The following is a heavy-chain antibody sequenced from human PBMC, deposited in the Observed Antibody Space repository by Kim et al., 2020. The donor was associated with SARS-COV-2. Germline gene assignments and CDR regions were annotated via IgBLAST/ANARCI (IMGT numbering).Heavy chain of an antibody. Sequence: SETLSLTCTVSGGSISSYYWSWIRQPAGKGLEWIGRIYTSGSTNYNPSLKSRVTMSVDTSKNQFSLKLSSVTAADTAVYYCARDQFSLYCSSTSCQNIWVWYFDLWGRGTLVTVSS. CDR1: GGSISSYY. V-gene: IGHV4-4*07. CDR3: ARDQFSLYCSSTSCQNIWVWYFDL. CDR2: IYTSGST. D-gene: IGHD2-2*01. J-gene: IGHJ2*01.